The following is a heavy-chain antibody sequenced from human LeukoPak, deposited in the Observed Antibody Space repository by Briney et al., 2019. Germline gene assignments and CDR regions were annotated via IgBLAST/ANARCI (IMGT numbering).Heavy chain of an antibody. V-gene: IGHV3-15*01. D-gene: IGHD4-11*01. Sequence: GGSLRLSCAASGFTFSNAWMSWVRQAPGKGLEWVGRIKSKTDGGTTDYAAPVKGRFTISRDDSKNTLYLQMNSLKTEDTAVYYCTTDTLGLPSPHHDWGQGTLVTVSS. CDR2: IKSKTDGGTT. CDR1: GFTFSNAW. J-gene: IGHJ4*02. CDR3: TTDTLGLPSPHHD.